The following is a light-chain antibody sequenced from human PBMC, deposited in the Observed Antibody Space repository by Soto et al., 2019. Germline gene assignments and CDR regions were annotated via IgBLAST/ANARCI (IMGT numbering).Light chain of an antibody. CDR2: EGG. CDR1: SSDVGNYNL. V-gene: IGLV2-14*02. Sequence: QSALTQPASVSGSPGQSITISCTGTSSDVGNYNLVSWYQQYPGKAPKLMIYEGGKRPSGVPDRFSGSKSGNTASLTVSGLQAEDEAVYYCSSTAGNNNLVFGGGTKLTVL. J-gene: IGLJ3*02. CDR3: SSTAGNNNLV.